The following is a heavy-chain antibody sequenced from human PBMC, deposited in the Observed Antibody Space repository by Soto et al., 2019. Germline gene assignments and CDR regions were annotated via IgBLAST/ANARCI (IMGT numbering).Heavy chain of an antibody. V-gene: IGHV4-30-2*06. J-gene: IGHJ4*02. CDR2: IYHSGST. Sequence: SETLSLTCAVSGGSVSSGGYSWIWIRQSPGKGLEWIGYIYHSGSTYYNPSLKSRVTISVDRSKNQFSLKLSSVTAADTAVYYCARYSIAARRGIDYWGQGTLVTVSS. CDR3: ARYSIAARRGIDY. CDR1: GGSVSSGGYS. D-gene: IGHD6-6*01.